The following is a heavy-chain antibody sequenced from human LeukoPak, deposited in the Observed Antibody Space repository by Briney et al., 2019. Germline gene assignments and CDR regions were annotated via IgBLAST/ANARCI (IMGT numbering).Heavy chain of an antibody. V-gene: IGHV3-48*04. CDR3: ARADYYDSSGYYMALWYFDL. CDR2: ISSSGSTI. Sequence: GGSLRLSCAASGFTFSSYGMHWVRQAPGKGLEWVSYISSSGSTIYYADSVKGRFTISRDNAKNSLYLQMNGLRAEDTAVYYCARADYYDSSGYYMALWYFDLWGRGTLVTVSS. D-gene: IGHD3-22*01. J-gene: IGHJ2*01. CDR1: GFTFSSYG.